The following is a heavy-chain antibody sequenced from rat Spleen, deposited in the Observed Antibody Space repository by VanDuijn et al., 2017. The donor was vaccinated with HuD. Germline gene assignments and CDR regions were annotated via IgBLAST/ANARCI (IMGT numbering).Heavy chain of an antibody. V-gene: IGHV5S10*01. D-gene: IGHD1-12*02. CDR3: TTDTFYDGTYYPGGFDY. J-gene: IGHJ2*01. Sequence: EVQLVESGGGLVPPGRSLELSCAASGFTFSDYTMAWVRQAPKKGLEWVAAIIYDGSNTFYRDSVKGRFTISRDNAKSTLYLQLDSLRSEDTATYYCTTDTFYDGTYYPGGFDYWGQGVMVTVSS. CDR2: IIYDGSNT. CDR1: GFTFSDYT.